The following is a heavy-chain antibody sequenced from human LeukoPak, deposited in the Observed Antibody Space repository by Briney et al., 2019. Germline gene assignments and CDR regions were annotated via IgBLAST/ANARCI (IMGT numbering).Heavy chain of an antibody. CDR1: GFSFSSYE. Sequence: GGSLRLSCAASGFSFSSYEMNWVRQAPGKGLEWISYISASGTLTHYADSVEGRFTISRDNAKNSLYLQMNSLRAEDTAVYYCAKGGYCSGGSCYAVGPTDLYFDYWGQGTLVTVSS. J-gene: IGHJ4*02. CDR3: AKGGYCSGGSCYAVGPTDLYFDY. CDR2: ISASGTLT. V-gene: IGHV3-48*03. D-gene: IGHD2-15*01.